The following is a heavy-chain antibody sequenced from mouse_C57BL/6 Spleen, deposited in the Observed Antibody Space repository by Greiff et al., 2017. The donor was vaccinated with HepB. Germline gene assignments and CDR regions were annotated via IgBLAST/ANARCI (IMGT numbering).Heavy chain of an antibody. CDR2: INSDGGST. D-gene: IGHD2-5*01. CDR3: ARRRGSNHWYFDV. CDR1: EYEFPSHD. J-gene: IGHJ1*03. Sequence: DVQLVESGGGLVQPGESLKLSCESNEYEFPSHDMSWVRKTPEKRLELVAAINSDGGSTYYPDTMERRFIISRDNTKKTLYLQRSRLRSEDAALYYCARRRGSNHWYFDVWGTGTTVTVSS. V-gene: IGHV5-2*01.